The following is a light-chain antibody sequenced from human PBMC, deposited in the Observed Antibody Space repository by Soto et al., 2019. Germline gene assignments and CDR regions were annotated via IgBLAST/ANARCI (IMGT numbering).Light chain of an antibody. V-gene: IGKV3-20*01. Sequence: EIVLTQSPGTLSLSPGERATLSCRASQSVSDNYLAWYQQKPGQAPRLVISGASSRTTGIPDRFSAGGSGTDFTLTIRRLEPEDFAVFYCQQFGSSEIIFGQGTRLEI. CDR3: QQFGSSEII. CDR2: GAS. J-gene: IGKJ5*01. CDR1: QSVSDNY.